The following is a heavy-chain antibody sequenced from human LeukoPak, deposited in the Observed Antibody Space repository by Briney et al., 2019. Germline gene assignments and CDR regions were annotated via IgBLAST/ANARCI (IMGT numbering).Heavy chain of an antibody. V-gene: IGHV3-23*01. CDR2: ISGSGGST. CDR1: GFTFSTYV. J-gene: IGHJ4*02. D-gene: IGHD1-1*01. Sequence: GGSLRPSCAVSGFTFSTYVMSWVRQAPGKGLEWVSAISGSGGSTYYADSVKGRFTISRDNSKNTLYLQMNSLGADDTAVYYCAKGNWRYFDYWGQGTLVTVSS. CDR3: AKGNWRYFDY.